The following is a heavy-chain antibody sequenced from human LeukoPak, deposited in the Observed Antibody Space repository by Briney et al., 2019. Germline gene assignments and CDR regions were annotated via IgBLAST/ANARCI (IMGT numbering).Heavy chain of an antibody. J-gene: IGHJ5*02. CDR1: GGSISSSSYY. CDR3: ARYSIPYSSRWYVWFDP. Sequence: SETLSLTCTVSGGSISSSSYYWGWIRQPPGKGLEWIGSIYYSGSTYYNPSLKSRVTISVDTSKNQFSLKLSSVTAADTAVYYCARYSIPYSSRWYVWFDPWGQGTLVTVSS. D-gene: IGHD6-13*01. CDR2: IYYSGST. V-gene: IGHV4-39*01.